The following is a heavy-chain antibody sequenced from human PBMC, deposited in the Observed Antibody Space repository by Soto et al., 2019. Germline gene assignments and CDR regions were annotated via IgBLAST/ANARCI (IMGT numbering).Heavy chain of an antibody. Sequence: GGSLRLSCAASGFTFRTFGMHWVRQAPGKGLEWVTVISYDGDTKYYADSVKGRFTISRDNSKSTLYLQMNSLRAEDTAVYYCAKDRNYYDRYYYGMDAWGQGTTVTVS. J-gene: IGHJ6*02. CDR3: AKDRNYYDRYYYGMDA. V-gene: IGHV3-30*18. CDR1: GFTFRTFG. CDR2: ISYDGDTK. D-gene: IGHD3-22*01.